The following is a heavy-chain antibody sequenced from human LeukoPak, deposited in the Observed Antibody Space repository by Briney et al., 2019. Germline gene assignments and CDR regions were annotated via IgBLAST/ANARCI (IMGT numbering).Heavy chain of an antibody. Sequence: SETLSLTCAVYGGSFSGYYWSWIRRPPGKGLEWIGEINHSGSTNYNPSLKSRVTISVDTSKNQFSLKLSSVTAADTAVYYRARVIAARSYYYGMDVWGQGTTVTVSS. CDR3: ARVIAARSYYYGMDV. V-gene: IGHV4-34*01. D-gene: IGHD6-6*01. CDR1: GGSFSGYY. J-gene: IGHJ6*02. CDR2: INHSGST.